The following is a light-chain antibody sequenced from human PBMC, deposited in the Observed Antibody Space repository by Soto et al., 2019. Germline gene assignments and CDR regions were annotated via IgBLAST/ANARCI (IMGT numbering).Light chain of an antibody. V-gene: IGLV2-8*01. CDR2: EVT. Sequence: QSALTQPPSASGSPGQSVTISCTGASGDVGGYNYVSWYQQHPGKAPKLVIYEVTKRPSGVPDRFSGSKSGNAASLTISALQTDDEADYFCCSSAPESTYVCGTGTKLTVL. J-gene: IGLJ1*01. CDR3: CSSAPESTYV. CDR1: SGDVGGYNY.